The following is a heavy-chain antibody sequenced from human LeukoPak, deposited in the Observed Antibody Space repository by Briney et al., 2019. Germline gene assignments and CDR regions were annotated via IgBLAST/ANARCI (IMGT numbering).Heavy chain of an antibody. CDR3: AREARKKYSYGYRFDYFDY. CDR1: GGSFSGYY. D-gene: IGHD5-18*01. CDR2: INHSGST. J-gene: IGHJ4*02. Sequence: PSETLSLTCAVYGGSFSGYYWSWIRQPPGKGLEWIGEINHSGSTNYNPSLKSRVTISVDTSKNQFSLKLSSVTAAGTAVYYCAREARKKYSYGYRFDYFDYWGQGTLVTVSS. V-gene: IGHV4-34*01.